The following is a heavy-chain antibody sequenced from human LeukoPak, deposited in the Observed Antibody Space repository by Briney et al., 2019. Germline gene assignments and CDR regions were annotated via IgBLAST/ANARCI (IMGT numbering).Heavy chain of an antibody. J-gene: IGHJ5*02. V-gene: IGHV1-69*05. CDR1: GGTFSSYA. Sequence: SVKVSCKASGGTFSSYAISWVRQAPGQGLEWMGGIIPIFGTANYAQKFQGRVTITTDESTSTAYMELSSLRSEDTAVYYCARARSPSSGYLLRGHNWFDPWGQGTLVTVSS. CDR3: ARARSPSSGYLLRGHNWFDP. CDR2: IIPIFGTA. D-gene: IGHD3-22*01.